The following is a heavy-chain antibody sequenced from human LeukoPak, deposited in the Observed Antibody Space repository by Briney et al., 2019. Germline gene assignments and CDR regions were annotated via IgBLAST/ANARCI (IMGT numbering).Heavy chain of an antibody. Sequence: GGSLRLSCAASGFIFSSYAMSWVRQAPGKGLEWISAISGNGGNTYYTDSVKGRFTISRGNSRNTLHLQMNSLRDVDTAVYYCAKSFSVGYSSGWYVAAYYFDYWGQGTLVTVSS. CDR1: GFIFSSYA. V-gene: IGHV3-23*01. J-gene: IGHJ4*02. CDR3: AKSFSVGYSSGWYVAAYYFDY. D-gene: IGHD6-19*01. CDR2: ISGNGGNT.